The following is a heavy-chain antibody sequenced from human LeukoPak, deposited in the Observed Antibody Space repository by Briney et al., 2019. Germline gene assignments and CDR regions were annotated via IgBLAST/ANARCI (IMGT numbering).Heavy chain of an antibody. J-gene: IGHJ6*03. D-gene: IGHD1-26*01. CDR3: ARDPYSGNYGNYYYYYMDV. CDR2: ITRSSTYT. Sequence: GGSLRLSCAASGFTFNSYNMNWVRQAPGKGLEWVSSITRSSTYTFYADSVKGRFTISRDNAKDSLYLQMNSLGPEDTAVYYCARDPYSGNYGNYYYYYMDVWGKGTTVTISS. V-gene: IGHV3-21*01. CDR1: GFTFNSYN.